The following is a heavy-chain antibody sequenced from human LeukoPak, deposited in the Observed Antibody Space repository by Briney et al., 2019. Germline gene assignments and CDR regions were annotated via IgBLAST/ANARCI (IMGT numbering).Heavy chain of an antibody. V-gene: IGHV3-23*01. CDR3: AKDSSWYGSRLLGAFDI. D-gene: IGHD6-13*01. Sequence: GGSLRLSCAASGFTFSSYAMSWVRQAPGKGLEWVSAISGSGGSTYYADSVKGRFTISRDNSKNTLYLQMNSLRAEDTAVYYCAKDSSWYGSRLLGAFDIWGQGTMVTVSS. CDR1: GFTFSSYA. J-gene: IGHJ3*02. CDR2: ISGSGGST.